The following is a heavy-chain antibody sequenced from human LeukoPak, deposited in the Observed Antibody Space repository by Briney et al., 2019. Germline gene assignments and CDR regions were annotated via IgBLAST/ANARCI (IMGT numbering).Heavy chain of an antibody. V-gene: IGHV4-34*01. J-gene: IGHJ5*02. CDR3: ARVGDTHWFDP. CDR1: GGFFSGYY. D-gene: IGHD3-16*01. Sequence: SQTLSLTCAVYGGFFSGYYGSWIRQPPGKGLEWIGEINHSGSTNYNPSLKSRVTISEDTSKNQFSLKLSSVTAADTAAYYCARVGDTHWFDPWGQGTLVTVSS. CDR2: INHSGST.